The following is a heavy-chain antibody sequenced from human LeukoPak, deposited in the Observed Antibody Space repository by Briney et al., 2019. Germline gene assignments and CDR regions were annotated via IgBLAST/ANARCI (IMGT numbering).Heavy chain of an antibody. CDR3: ARDLAIPRSMAKGGFDY. D-gene: IGHD2-2*02. V-gene: IGHV3-21*01. CDR2: ISSSSSYI. J-gene: IGHJ4*02. CDR1: GFTFSSYS. Sequence: GGSLRLSCAASGFTFSSYSMNWVRQAPGKGLEWVSSISSSSSYIYYADSVKGRFTISRDNAKNSLYLQMNSLRAEDTAVYYCARDLAIPRSMAKGGFDYWGQGTLVTVSS.